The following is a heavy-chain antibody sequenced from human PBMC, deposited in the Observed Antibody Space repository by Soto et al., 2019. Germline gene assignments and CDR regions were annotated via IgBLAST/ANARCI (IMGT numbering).Heavy chain of an antibody. CDR3: ARNERQWLVLGRFDP. Sequence: PSETLSLTCTVSGGSISSSSYYWGWVRQPPGKGLEWIGSIYYSGSTYYNPTIKSRVTITVDTSKNQFTLKLRSVTAADTAVYYCARNERQWLVLGRFDPWGQGTLVTVSS. CDR2: IYYSGST. D-gene: IGHD6-19*01. J-gene: IGHJ5*02. V-gene: IGHV4-39*01. CDR1: GGSISSSSYY.